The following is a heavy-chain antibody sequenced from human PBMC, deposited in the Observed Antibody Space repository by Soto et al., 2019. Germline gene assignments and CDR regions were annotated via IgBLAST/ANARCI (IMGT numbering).Heavy chain of an antibody. CDR3: AGTSSLQWYYMDV. V-gene: IGHV6-1*01. D-gene: IGHD1-7*01. CDR1: GDSVSSNSAA. J-gene: IGHJ6*03. Sequence: SQTLSLTCAISGDSVSSNSAAWNWIRQSPSRGLEWLGKTYYKSRRYNDYTVSVRSRITVNADTSKNQFSLHLSSVAPEYSAVYYCAGTSSLQWYYMDVWDKGTTVTVSS. CDR2: TYYKSRRYN.